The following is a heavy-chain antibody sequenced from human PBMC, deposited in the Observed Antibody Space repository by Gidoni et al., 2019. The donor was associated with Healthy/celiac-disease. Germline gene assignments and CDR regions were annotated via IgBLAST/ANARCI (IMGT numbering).Heavy chain of an antibody. Sequence: EVQLVESGGGLVQPGGSLRPSCAASGFTLRRYARSGVRQAPGKGLEWVSAISGSGGITYYADSVNGRFTISRDNSKNTLYLKMNSLGAEDTAVYYCAILMGESYLDYWGQGTLVTVSS. D-gene: IGHD3-16*01. CDR1: GFTLRRYA. V-gene: IGHV3-23*04. CDR2: ISGSGGIT. CDR3: AILMGESYLDY. J-gene: IGHJ4*02.